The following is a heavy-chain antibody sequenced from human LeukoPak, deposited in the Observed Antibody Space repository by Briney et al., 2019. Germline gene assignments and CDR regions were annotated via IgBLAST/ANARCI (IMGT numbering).Heavy chain of an antibody. V-gene: IGHV1-24*01. D-gene: IGHD5-12*01. J-gene: IGHJ4*02. CDR3: ATGLTSLLYSGYDLALDY. CDR2: FDPEDGET. Sequence: ASVKVSCKVSGYTLTELSMHWVRQAPGKGLEWMGGFDPEDGETIYAQKFQGRVTMTEDTSTDTVYMELSSLRSEDTAVYYCATGLTSLLYSGYDLALDYWGQGTLVTVSS. CDR1: GYTLTELS.